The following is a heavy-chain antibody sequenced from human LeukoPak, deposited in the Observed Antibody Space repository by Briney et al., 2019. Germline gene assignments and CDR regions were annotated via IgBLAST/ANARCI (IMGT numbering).Heavy chain of an antibody. CDR1: GYTFTSYY. V-gene: IGHV1-46*01. CDR3: AREDRTSEGGSCSPY. Sequence: GASVKVSCKASGYTFTSYYMHWVRQAPGQGLEWMGIINPSGGSTSYAQKFQGRVTMTRDTSTNTVYMELSSLRSEDTAVYYCAREDRTSEGGSCSPYWGQGTLVSVSS. CDR2: INPSGGST. D-gene: IGHD2-15*01. J-gene: IGHJ4*02.